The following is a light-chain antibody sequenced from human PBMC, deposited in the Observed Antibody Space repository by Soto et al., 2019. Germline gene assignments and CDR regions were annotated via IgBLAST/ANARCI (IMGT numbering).Light chain of an antibody. CDR3: QQYYETLHS. Sequence: DIVMTQSPDSLAVSLGVRATINCKSSHSVLYRSNNKNYLAWYQQNPGQPPKLLIYWASTRESGVPDRFSGSGSGTDFTLTINSLQAEDVAVYSCQQYYETLHSFGPGTNVDI. V-gene: IGKV4-1*01. J-gene: IGKJ3*01. CDR2: WAS. CDR1: HSVLYRSNNKNY.